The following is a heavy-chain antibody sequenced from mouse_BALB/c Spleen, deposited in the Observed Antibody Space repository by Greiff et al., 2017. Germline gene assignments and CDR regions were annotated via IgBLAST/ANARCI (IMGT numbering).Heavy chain of an antibody. V-gene: IGHV1-4*01. CDR3: ARRAYYGSSYAMDY. D-gene: IGHD1-1*01. CDR1: GYTFTSYT. J-gene: IGHJ4*01. Sequence: QVQLKESGAELARPGASVKMSCKASGYTFTSYTMHWVKQRPGQGLEWIGYINPSSGYTNYNQKFKDKATLTADKSSSTAYMQLSSLTSEDSAVYYCARRAYYGSSYAMDYWGQGTSVTVSS. CDR2: INPSSGYT.